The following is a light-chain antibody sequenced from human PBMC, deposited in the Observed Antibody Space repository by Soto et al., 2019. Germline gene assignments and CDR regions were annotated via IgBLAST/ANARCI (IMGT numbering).Light chain of an antibody. CDR1: SSDVGAYNY. CDR2: EVS. Sequence: QSVLTQPPSASGPPGQSVTISCTGTSSDVGAYNYVSWYQQLPGKAPKLIIYEVSKRPSGVPDRFSGSKSGNTASLTVSGLQAEDEADYYCTSYAGTYSFFYVFGTGTKVTVL. J-gene: IGLJ1*01. V-gene: IGLV2-8*01. CDR3: TSYAGTYSFFYV.